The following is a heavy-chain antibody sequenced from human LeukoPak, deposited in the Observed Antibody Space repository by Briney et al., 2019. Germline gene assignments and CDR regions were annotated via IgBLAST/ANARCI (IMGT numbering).Heavy chain of an antibody. V-gene: IGHV3-73*01. CDR3: TRHGSGSSSFYYYYYGMDV. CDR2: IRSKANSYAT. CDR1: GFTFSGSA. J-gene: IGHJ6*02. D-gene: IGHD6-6*01. Sequence: HPGGSLRLSCAASGFTFSGSAMHWVRQASGKGLEWVGRIRSKANSYATAYAASVKGRFTISRDDSKNTAYLQMNSLKTEDTAVYYCTRHGSGSSSFYYYYYGMDVWGQGTTVTVSS.